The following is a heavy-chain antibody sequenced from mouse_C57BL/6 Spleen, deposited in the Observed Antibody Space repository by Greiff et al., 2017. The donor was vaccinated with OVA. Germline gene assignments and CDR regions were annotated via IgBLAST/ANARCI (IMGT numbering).Heavy chain of an antibody. D-gene: IGHD1-1*01. CDR2: ISYDGSN. CDR3: AREDTTVVDAMDY. Sequence: EVQLVESGPGLVKPSQSLSLTCSVTGYSITSGYYWNWIRQFPGNKLEWMGYISYDGSNNYNPSLKNRISITRDTSKNQFFLKLNSVTTEDTATYYCAREDTTVVDAMDYWGQGTSVTVSS. CDR1: GYSITSGYY. V-gene: IGHV3-6*01. J-gene: IGHJ4*01.